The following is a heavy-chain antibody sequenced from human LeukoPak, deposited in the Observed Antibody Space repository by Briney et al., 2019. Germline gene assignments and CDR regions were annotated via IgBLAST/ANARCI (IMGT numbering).Heavy chain of an antibody. CDR3: AGGRGSTMGY. CDR1: GGSFRGYY. D-gene: IGHD2-2*01. J-gene: IGHJ4*02. V-gene: IGHV4-34*01. Sequence: SETLSLTCAVYGGSFRGYYWSWIRQPPGEGLEWIGEVNHSGSTTYNPSLKSRVSISLATSNTQFCLKLSCVTAEDTAVQYCAGGRGSTMGYWGQGTLVTVSS. CDR2: VNHSGST.